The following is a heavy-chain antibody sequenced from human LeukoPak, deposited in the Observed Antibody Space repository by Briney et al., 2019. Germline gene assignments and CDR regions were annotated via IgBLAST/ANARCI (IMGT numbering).Heavy chain of an antibody. D-gene: IGHD2-15*01. CDR1: GYSFAGYG. V-gene: IGHV1-18*01. J-gene: IGHJ5*02. CDR3: ARQDQYCSGGSCYKWFDP. CDR2: ISTYSGNT. Sequence: ASVKVSCKASGYSFAGYGISWVRQAPGQGLEWIGWISTYSGNTNYAHNLQGRITVTTDTSTTTAYMELRSLRSDDTAVYYCARQDQYCSGGSCYKWFDPWGQGTLVTVSS.